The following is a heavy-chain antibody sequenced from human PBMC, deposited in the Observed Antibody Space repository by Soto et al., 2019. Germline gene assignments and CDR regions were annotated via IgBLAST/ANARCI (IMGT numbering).Heavy chain of an antibody. D-gene: IGHD6-19*01. V-gene: IGHV3-23*01. CDR1: GFTFSSYA. J-gene: IGHJ4*02. CDR2: ISGSGATT. CDR3: AREADYRSRWYLDY. Sequence: GGSLRLSCATTGFTFSSYAMTWVRQAPGKGLEWVSGISGSGATTSYADSVKGRFTVSRDNSKNTLYLQMNSLRAEDTAVYYCAREADYRSRWYLDYWGQGALVTISS.